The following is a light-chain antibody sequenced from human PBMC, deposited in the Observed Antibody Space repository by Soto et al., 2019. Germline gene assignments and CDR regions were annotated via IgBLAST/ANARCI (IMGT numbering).Light chain of an antibody. CDR2: GAS. J-gene: IGKJ1*01. V-gene: IGKV1-9*01. CDR3: QKLDAYPPWT. CDR1: QGISSN. Sequence: QLTQSPSSLSACVGDRVTLTCLASQGISSNLAWYQQKPGRAPKLLIFGASTLQSGVPSRFSGSGSGTHFTLTISSLQPEDFATYFCQKLDAYPPWTFGQGTKVDIK.